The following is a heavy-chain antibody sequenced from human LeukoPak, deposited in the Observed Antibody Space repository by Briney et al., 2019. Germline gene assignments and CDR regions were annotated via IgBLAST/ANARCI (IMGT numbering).Heavy chain of an antibody. V-gene: IGHV3-7*01. CDR2: IKQDGSEK. CDR3: AGGSGYLITS. Sequence: GGSLRLYCAATGFSFRSYWMNWVRQAPGKGLEWLAIIKQDGSEKHYKGSVEGRFTISRDNAKNSLHLQMNSLRAEDTAVYYCAGGSGYLITSWGQGTLVTVSS. D-gene: IGHD3-9*01. J-gene: IGHJ5*02. CDR1: GFSFRSYW.